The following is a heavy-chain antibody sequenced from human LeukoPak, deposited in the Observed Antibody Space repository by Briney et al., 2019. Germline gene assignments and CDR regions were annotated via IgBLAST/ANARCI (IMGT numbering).Heavy chain of an antibody. CDR3: ARTVTDAFDI. CDR1: GFTASRYW. CDR2: IDSDVSST. D-gene: IGHD3-16*02. V-gene: IGHV3-74*03. J-gene: IGHJ3*02. Sequence: GGSLRLSCAASGFTASRYWMHWVRQAPGKGLVWVSRIDSDVSSTTYADSVKGRFIISRDNAKNTLYLQMNSLRAEDTAVYYCARTVTDAFDIWGPGTMVTVST.